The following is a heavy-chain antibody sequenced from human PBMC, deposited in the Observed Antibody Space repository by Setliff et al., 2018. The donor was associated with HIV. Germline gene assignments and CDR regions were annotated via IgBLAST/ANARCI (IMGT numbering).Heavy chain of an antibody. CDR3: ARLLNYYGNWFDP. CDR1: GDSISSGDYH. Sequence: KTSETLSLTCTVSGDSISSGDYHWSWIRQPPGKGLEWIGYISYRGNTYYNPSLKSRDTVSVDTSKNQFSLKLSSVTAADTAVYYCARLLNYYGNWFDPWGQGTLVTVSS. J-gene: IGHJ5*02. D-gene: IGHD3-10*01. V-gene: IGHV4-30-4*08. CDR2: ISYRGNT.